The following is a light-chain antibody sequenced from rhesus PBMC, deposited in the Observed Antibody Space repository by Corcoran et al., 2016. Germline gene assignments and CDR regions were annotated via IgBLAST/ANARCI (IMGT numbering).Light chain of an antibody. CDR1: NIGSKN. Sequence: SYDVTQPRSVSVSSGQTASITWGADNIGSKNVHRYQQKPAQAPVLVIYYDSDRPSGIPERFSGSKSGNTATLTISGVETGDEADYYCQVCDSSSDHPIFGAGTRLTVL. CDR2: YDS. V-gene: IGLV3-36*02. CDR3: QVCDSSSDHPI. J-gene: IGLJ1*01.